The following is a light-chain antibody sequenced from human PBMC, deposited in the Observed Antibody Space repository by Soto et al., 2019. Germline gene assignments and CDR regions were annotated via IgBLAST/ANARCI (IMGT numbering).Light chain of an antibody. Sequence: QSVLTQPASVSGSPGQSITISCTGTSSDVGGYNYVSWYQQHPGKAPKLMIYEVSNRPSGVSNRFSGSKSGNTASLTISGLQAEDDAGYYCSSYTSSSIDYVFGTGTKLTVL. CDR3: SSYTSSSIDYV. CDR2: EVS. CDR1: SSDVGGYNY. V-gene: IGLV2-14*01. J-gene: IGLJ1*01.